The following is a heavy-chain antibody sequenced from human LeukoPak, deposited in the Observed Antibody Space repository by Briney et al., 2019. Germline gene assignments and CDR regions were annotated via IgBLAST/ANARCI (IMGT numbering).Heavy chain of an antibody. V-gene: IGHV1-69*04. J-gene: IGHJ6*02. CDR2: IIPILGIA. CDR3: ARDSTAMISLYYYGMDV. D-gene: IGHD3-22*01. Sequence: ASVKVSCKASGGTFSSYAISWVRQAPGQGLEWMGRIIPILGIANYAQKFQGRVTITADKSTSTAYMELSSLRSEDTAVYYCARDSTAMISLYYYGMDVWGQGTTVTVSS. CDR1: GGTFSSYA.